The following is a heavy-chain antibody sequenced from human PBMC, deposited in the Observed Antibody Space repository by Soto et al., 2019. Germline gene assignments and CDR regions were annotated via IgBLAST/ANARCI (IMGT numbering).Heavy chain of an antibody. D-gene: IGHD3-3*02. J-gene: IGHJ5*02. CDR2: IYYSGST. Sequence: SETLPLTCTVSAGSISSSSYYGGWIRQPPGKGLEWIGSIYYSGSTYYNPSLKSRVTISVDTSKNQFSLKLSSVTAADTAVYYCASPKIAFYNWFDPWGQGTLVTVS. CDR3: ASPKIAFYNWFDP. CDR1: AGSISSSSYY. V-gene: IGHV4-39*01.